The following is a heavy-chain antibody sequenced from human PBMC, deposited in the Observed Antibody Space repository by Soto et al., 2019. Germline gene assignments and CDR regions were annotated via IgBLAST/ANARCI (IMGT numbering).Heavy chain of an antibody. CDR1: GFTVSSNY. CDR2: IYSGGST. J-gene: IGHJ4*02. D-gene: IGHD3-22*01. V-gene: IGHV3-53*02. CDR3: ARMSDYYDSSSLSG. Sequence: EVQLVETGGGLIQPGGSLRLSCAASGFTVSSNYMSWVRQAPGKGLEWVSVIYSGGSTYYADSVKGRFTISRDNSKNTLYLQMNSLRAEDTAVYYCARMSDYYDSSSLSGWGQGTLVTVSS.